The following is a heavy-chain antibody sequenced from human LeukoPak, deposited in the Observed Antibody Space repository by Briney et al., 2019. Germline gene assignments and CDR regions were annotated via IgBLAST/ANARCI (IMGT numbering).Heavy chain of an antibody. J-gene: IGHJ4*02. CDR3: ARHSSMTTVAFDY. V-gene: IGHV4-39*01. Sequence: TSETLSLTCTVSGGSMSSSNYYWGWIRQPPGKGLEWIGSIYDSESTYYNPSLKSRVTISVDTSKRQFSLKLSSVTATDTAVYYCARHSSMTTVAFDYWGQGTLVTVSS. CDR1: GGSMSSSNYY. D-gene: IGHD4-23*01. CDR2: IYDSEST.